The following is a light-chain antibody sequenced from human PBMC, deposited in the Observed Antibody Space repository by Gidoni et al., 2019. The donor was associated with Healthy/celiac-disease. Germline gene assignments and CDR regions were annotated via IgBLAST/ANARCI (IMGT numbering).Light chain of an antibody. CDR3: QQRSNWLT. CDR2: DAS. CDR1: QSVSSY. V-gene: IGKV3-11*01. Sequence: EIVLTQSPATLSLSPVERATLSCSASQSVSSYLAWYQQKPGQAPRLLLYDASNRATGIPARFSGSGSGTDFTLTISSLEPEDFAVYYCQQRSNWLTFGGGTKVEIK. J-gene: IGKJ4*01.